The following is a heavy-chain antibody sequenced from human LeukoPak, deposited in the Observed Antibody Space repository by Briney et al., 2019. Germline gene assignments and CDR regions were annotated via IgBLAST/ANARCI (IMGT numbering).Heavy chain of an antibody. V-gene: IGHV3-48*03. D-gene: IGHD3-16*01. CDR1: GFTFSGYE. CDR3: ARVGGNTPDY. CDR2: ISFSGDII. Sequence: PGGSLRLSCAASGFTFSGYEMNWVRQAPGRGLEWVSYISFSGDIIHYADSVKGRFIVSRENTKNSLYLQMNSLRAEDTAVYCCARVGGNTPDYWGQGTLVTVSS. J-gene: IGHJ4*02.